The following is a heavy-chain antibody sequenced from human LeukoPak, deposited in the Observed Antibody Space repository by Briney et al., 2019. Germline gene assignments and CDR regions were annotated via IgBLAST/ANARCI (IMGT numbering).Heavy chain of an antibody. V-gene: IGHV3-30*18. CDR1: GFTFSSYG. Sequence: PGRSLRLSCAASGFTFSSYGMHWVRQAPGKGLEWVAVISYDGSNKYYADSVKGRFTISRDNSKNTLYLQMNSLRAEDTAVYYCAKRSATTLPPDNTGGWFDPWGQGTLVTVSS. CDR2: ISYDGSNK. J-gene: IGHJ5*02. D-gene: IGHD7-27*01. CDR3: AKRSATTLPPDNTGGWFDP.